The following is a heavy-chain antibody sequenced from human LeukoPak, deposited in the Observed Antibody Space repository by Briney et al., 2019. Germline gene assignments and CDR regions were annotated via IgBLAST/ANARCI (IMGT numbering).Heavy chain of an antibody. D-gene: IGHD3-22*01. CDR1: GFTFSSYS. J-gene: IGHJ3*02. CDR3: AEEMSTMIVVVIGAFDI. CDR2: ISSSSSYI. Sequence: GGSLRLSCAASGFTFSSYSMNWVRQAPGEGLEWVSSISSSSSYIYYADSVKGRFTISRDNAKNSLYLQMNSLRAEDTAVYYCAEEMSTMIVVVIGAFDIWGQGTMVTVSS. V-gene: IGHV3-21*04.